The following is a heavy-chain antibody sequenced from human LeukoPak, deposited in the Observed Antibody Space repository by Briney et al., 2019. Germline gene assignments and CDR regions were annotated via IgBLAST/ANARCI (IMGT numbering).Heavy chain of an antibody. CDR1: GYSISSGYY. J-gene: IGHJ4*02. V-gene: IGHV4-38-2*02. Sequence: SETLSLTCTVSGYSISSGYYWGWIRQPPGKGLEWTGSIYHSGSTYYNPSLKSRVTISVDTSKNQFSLKLSSVTAADTAVYYCYDYFGYWGQGTLVTVSS. CDR3: YDYFGY. D-gene: IGHD4/OR15-4a*01. CDR2: IYHSGST.